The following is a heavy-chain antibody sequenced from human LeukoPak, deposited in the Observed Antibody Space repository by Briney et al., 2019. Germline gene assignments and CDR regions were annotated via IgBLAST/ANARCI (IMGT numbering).Heavy chain of an antibody. Sequence: PSGTLSLTCAVSGVSISSSNWWSWVRQPPGKGLEWIGEIIHSGSTNYNPSLKSLVTMSIDNSKNQFSLDLISATATDTAVYYCATYYESSGYRLAYWGQGTLVTVSS. J-gene: IGHJ4*02. CDR1: GVSISSSNW. CDR2: IIHSGST. CDR3: ATYYESSGYRLAY. V-gene: IGHV4-4*02. D-gene: IGHD3-22*01.